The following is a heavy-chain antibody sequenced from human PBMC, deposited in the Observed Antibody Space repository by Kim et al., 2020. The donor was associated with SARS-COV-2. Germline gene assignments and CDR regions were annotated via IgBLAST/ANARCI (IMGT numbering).Heavy chain of an antibody. CDR2: ISRTSGSI. Sequence: GGSLRLSCAVFGFNFNDYGINWVRQAPGKGLEWISYISRTSGSIYYADSVKGRFTVARDKAEKSVFLQMNSLRDDDTAVYYCARELEIWTMAVLIGVPTYYNGMDVWGQGTTVTVSS. CDR3: ARELEIWTMAVLIGVPTYYNGMDV. CDR1: GFNFNDYG. J-gene: IGHJ6*02. D-gene: IGHD3-10*01. V-gene: IGHV3-48*02.